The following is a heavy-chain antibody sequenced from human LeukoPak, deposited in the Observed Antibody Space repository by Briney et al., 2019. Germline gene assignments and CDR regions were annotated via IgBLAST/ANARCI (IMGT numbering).Heavy chain of an antibody. CDR3: AKGKDSSGYYSHFDH. D-gene: IGHD3-22*01. CDR1: GFTFTTYA. CDR2: SSGSGGTT. Sequence: GGSLRLSCAASGFTFTTYAMSWVRQAPGKGLEWVTGSSGSGGTTYYADSVKGRFTISRDNSKNTLYLQMNSLRGEDTAVYYCAKGKDSSGYYSHFDHWGQGTLVTVSS. J-gene: IGHJ4*02. V-gene: IGHV3-23*01.